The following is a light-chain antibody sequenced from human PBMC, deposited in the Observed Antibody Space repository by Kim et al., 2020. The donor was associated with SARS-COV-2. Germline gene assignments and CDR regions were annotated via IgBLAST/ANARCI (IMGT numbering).Light chain of an antibody. CDR1: YPNIGSNT. V-gene: IGLV1-44*01. J-gene: IGLJ3*02. CDR3: AAWDDSLSGPV. CDR2: SNN. Sequence: QSALTQPPSASGTPGQRVTISCSGSYPNIGSNTINWYQQLPGTAPKLLIYSNNERPSGVPDRFSGSKSGISASLAISGLLSGDEADYYCAAWDDSLSGPVFGGGTQLTVL.